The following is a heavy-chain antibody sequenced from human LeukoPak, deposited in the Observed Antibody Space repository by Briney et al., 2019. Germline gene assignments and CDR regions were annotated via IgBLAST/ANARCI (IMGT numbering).Heavy chain of an antibody. CDR3: ARDPCSGGSCYYYFDY. CDR1: GFTFSTYE. J-gene: IGHJ4*02. V-gene: IGHV3-48*03. D-gene: IGHD2-15*01. CDR2: ITDSGRTI. Sequence: GGSLRLSCAASGFTFSTYEMNWVRQAPGKGLEWVSYITDSGRTIYYADSVKGRFTISRDNAKNSLFLQMNSLRAEDTAVYYCARDPCSGGSCYYYFDYWGQGTLVTVSS.